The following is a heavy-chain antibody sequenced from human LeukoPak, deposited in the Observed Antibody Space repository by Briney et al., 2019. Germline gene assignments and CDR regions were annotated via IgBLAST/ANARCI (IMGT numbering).Heavy chain of an antibody. D-gene: IGHD3-22*01. CDR1: GGSISSSSYY. CDR3: AREDSSGYPFEY. J-gene: IGHJ4*02. CDR2: IYYSGST. Sequence: PSETLSLTCTVSGGSISSSSYYWGWIRQPPGKGLEWIGSIYYSGSTYYNPSLKSRVTISVDTSKNQFSLKLSSVTAADTAVYYCAREDSSGYPFEYWGQGTLVTVSS. V-gene: IGHV4-39*07.